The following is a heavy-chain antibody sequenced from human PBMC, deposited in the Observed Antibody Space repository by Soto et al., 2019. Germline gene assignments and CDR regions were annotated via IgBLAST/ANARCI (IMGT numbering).Heavy chain of an antibody. J-gene: IGHJ6*02. V-gene: IGHV5-51*01. CDR2: NYPGDSDT. D-gene: IGHD4-17*01. Sequence: PGEALKISCEGSGYSFTSYWIGWVRQMPGKGLEWMGINYPGDSDTRYSPSFQGQVTISADKSISTAYLQWSSLKASDTAMYYCATTTATTRHYYYYYGMDVLGQGTTVTVSS. CDR1: GYSFTSYW. CDR3: ATTTATTRHYYYYYGMDV.